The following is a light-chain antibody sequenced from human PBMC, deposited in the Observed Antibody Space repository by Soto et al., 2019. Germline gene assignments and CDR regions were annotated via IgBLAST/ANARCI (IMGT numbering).Light chain of an antibody. CDR3: QHYNYWPPKT. CDR1: QGISSW. V-gene: IGKV1-5*03. J-gene: IGKJ1*01. Sequence: DIQMTQSPSSVSASVGDRVTITGRAGQGISSWLAWYQQKPGKAPKLLIYKASSLESGVPSRFSGSGSGTEFTLTISSLQPDDFAVYYCQHYNYWPPKTFGQGTKVDIK. CDR2: KAS.